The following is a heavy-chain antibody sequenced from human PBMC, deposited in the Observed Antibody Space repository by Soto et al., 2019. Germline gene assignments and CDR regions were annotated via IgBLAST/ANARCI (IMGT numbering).Heavy chain of an antibody. J-gene: IGHJ6*02. CDR3: ARGVDAGVDV. D-gene: IGHD1-1*01. CDR1: GYTFTSYA. Sequence: ASVKVSCKASGYTFTSYAMHWVRQAPGQRLEWMGWINAGSGNTKYSQKFQGRVTITRDTSISTAYMELSNLRSEDTAIYYCARGVDAGVDVWGQGTTVTVSS. CDR2: INAGSGNT. V-gene: IGHV1-3*01.